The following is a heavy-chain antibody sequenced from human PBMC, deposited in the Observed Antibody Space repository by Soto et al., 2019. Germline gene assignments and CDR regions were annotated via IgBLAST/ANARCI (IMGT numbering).Heavy chain of an antibody. CDR2: IYYSGST. CDR1: GGSISSYY. Sequence: SETLSLTCTVSGGSISSYYWSWIRQPPGKGLEWIGYIYYSGSTNYNPSLKSRVTISVDTSKNQFSLKLSSVTAADTAVYYCARDLKLTGTTRFDPWGQGTLVTAPQ. V-gene: IGHV4-59*01. D-gene: IGHD1-7*01. CDR3: ARDLKLTGTTRFDP. J-gene: IGHJ5*02.